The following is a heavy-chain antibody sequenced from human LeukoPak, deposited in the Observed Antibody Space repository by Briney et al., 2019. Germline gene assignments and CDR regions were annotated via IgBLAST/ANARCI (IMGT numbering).Heavy chain of an antibody. J-gene: IGHJ3*02. CDR2: IYYSGST. Sequence: PSETLSLTCTVSGGSISSGGYYWSWIRQHPGKGLEWIGYIYYSGSTYYNPSLKSRVTISVDTSKNQFSLKLSSVTAADTAVYYCARDMAYVGAFDIRGQGTMVTVSS. CDR1: GGSISSGGYY. D-gene: IGHD1-26*01. V-gene: IGHV4-31*03. CDR3: ARDMAYVGAFDI.